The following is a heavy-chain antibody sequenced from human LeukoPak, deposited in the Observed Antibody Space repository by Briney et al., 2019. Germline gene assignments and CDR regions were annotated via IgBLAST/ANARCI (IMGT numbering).Heavy chain of an antibody. V-gene: IGHV4-34*01. J-gene: IGHJ5*02. Sequence: SETLSLTCAVYGGSFSGYYWSWIRQPPGKGLEWIGEINHSGSTNYNPSLKSRVTISVDTSKNQFSLKLSSVTAADTAVYYCARDHTMVRGVIPGQTNWFDPWGQGSLVTVSS. CDR3: ARDHTMVRGVIPGQTNWFDP. D-gene: IGHD3-10*01. CDR2: INHSGST. CDR1: GGSFSGYY.